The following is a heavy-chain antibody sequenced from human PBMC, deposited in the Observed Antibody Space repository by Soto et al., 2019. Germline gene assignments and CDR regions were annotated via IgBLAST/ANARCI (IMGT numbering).Heavy chain of an antibody. Sequence: QVQLVESGGGVVQPGRSLRLSCAASGFTFSSYGMHWVRQAPGKGLEWVAVISDDGSNKYYADSVKGRFTISRDNSKNTLYLQMNSLRAEDTAVYYCANYCRNTSCFSGGLEHWGQGTLVTVSS. D-gene: IGHD2-2*01. CDR2: ISDDGSNK. V-gene: IGHV3-30*18. CDR3: ANYCRNTSCFSGGLEH. J-gene: IGHJ5*02. CDR1: GFTFSSYG.